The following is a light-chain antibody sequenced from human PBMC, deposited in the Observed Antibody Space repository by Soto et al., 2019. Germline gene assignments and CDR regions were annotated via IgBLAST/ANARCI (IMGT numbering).Light chain of an antibody. CDR3: AAWDDSLGAVL. Sequence: QSVLTQPPSASGTPGQRVTISCSGSSSNIGNNYVYWYRQLPGAAPKLLIHSINLRPSGVPDRFSGSKSGTSGSLAISGLRSEDEADYYCAAWDDSLGAVLFGGGTKVTVL. J-gene: IGLJ2*01. CDR2: SIN. CDR1: SSNIGNNY. V-gene: IGLV1-47*02.